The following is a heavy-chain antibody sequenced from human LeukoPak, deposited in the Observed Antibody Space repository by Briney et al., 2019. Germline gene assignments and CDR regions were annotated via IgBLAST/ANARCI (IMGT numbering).Heavy chain of an antibody. D-gene: IGHD3-22*01. CDR3: ARDHPTGDYDSSGYYYVGAFDI. Sequence: SVKVSRKASGGTFSSYAISWVRQAPGQGLEWMGGIIPIFGTANYAQKFQGRVTITTDESTSTAYMELSSLRSEDTAVYYCARDHPTGDYDSSGYYYVGAFDIWGQGTMVTVSS. V-gene: IGHV1-69*05. CDR1: GGTFSSYA. CDR2: IIPIFGTA. J-gene: IGHJ3*02.